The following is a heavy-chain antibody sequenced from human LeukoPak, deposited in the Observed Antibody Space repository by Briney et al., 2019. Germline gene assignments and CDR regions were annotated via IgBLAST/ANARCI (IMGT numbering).Heavy chain of an antibody. J-gene: IGHJ4*02. CDR1: GGSISSSSYY. V-gene: IGHV4-39*07. CDR2: IYYSGST. Sequence: ASETLSLTCTVSGGSISSSSYYWGWIRQPPGKGLEWIGSIYYSGSTYYNPSLKGRVTISIDTSKNQFSLKLSSVTAADTAVYYCARDSPRGYSYGYAFDYWGQGTLVTVSS. D-gene: IGHD5-18*01. CDR3: ARDSPRGYSYGYAFDY.